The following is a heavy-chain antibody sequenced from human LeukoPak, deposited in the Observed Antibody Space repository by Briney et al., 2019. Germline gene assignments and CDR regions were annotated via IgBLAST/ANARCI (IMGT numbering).Heavy chain of an antibody. Sequence: SVKVSCKASGGTFSSYAISWVRQAPGQGLEWMGGIIPIFGTANYAQKFQGRVTITADESTSTAYMERSSLRSEDTAVYYCARGGCGSTSCYTNWFDPWGQGTLVTVSS. CDR3: ARGGCGSTSCYTNWFDP. D-gene: IGHD2-2*02. CDR2: IIPIFGTA. CDR1: GGTFSSYA. V-gene: IGHV1-69*13. J-gene: IGHJ5*02.